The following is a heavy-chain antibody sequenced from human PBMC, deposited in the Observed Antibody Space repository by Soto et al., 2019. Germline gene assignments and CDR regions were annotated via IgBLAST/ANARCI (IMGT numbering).Heavy chain of an antibody. V-gene: IGHV3-48*04. CDR2: SSGVDRTII. CDR3: TRGSVGTCWFEH. D-gene: IGHD6-19*01. Sequence: EVQLVESGGASVQPGESLRLSCTGSGFRLSDYSMQWVRQAPGKGLEWVAYSSGVDRTIIFYAESVKGRFSVSRDDAKNSMYLQMNSLRADDSAVYYCTRGSVGTCWFEHWGQGALVTVSS. J-gene: IGHJ4*02. CDR1: GFRLSDYS.